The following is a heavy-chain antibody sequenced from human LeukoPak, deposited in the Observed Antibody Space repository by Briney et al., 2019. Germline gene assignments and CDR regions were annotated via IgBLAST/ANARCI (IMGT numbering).Heavy chain of an antibody. D-gene: IGHD6-13*01. J-gene: IGHJ4*02. Sequence: GGSLRLSCAASGFPFSSYSMTWVRQAPGKGLEWVANIKPDGTTKFYADSVKGRFTISRDNALNSLYLQMNSLRAEDTAIYYCARSIPYGTTWYGRSDYWGQGTLVTVSS. CDR3: ARSIPYGTTWYGRSDY. V-gene: IGHV3-7*03. CDR2: IKPDGTTK. CDR1: GFPFSSYS.